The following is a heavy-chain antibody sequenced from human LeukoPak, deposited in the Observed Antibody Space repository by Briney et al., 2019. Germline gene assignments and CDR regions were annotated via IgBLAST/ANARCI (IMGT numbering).Heavy chain of an antibody. D-gene: IGHD1-26*01. CDR3: GADVVGATDY. V-gene: IGHV3-30*02. CDR1: GFTFSSYG. J-gene: IGHJ4*02. CDR2: IWSDGSNK. Sequence: GGSLRLSCAASGFTFSSYGIHWVRQAPGKGLEWVAVIWSDGSNKYHADSVKGRFTISRDNSKKTLYLQMNSLRLEDTAVYYCGADVVGATDYWGQGTLVTVSS.